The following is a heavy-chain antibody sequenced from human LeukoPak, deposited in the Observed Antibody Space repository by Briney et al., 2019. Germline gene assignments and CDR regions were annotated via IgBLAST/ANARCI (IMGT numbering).Heavy chain of an antibody. V-gene: IGHV3-7*01. Sequence: GGSLRLSCSASGFTFSSYWMSWVRQAPGKGLEWVANIRQDGSEKYYVDSVKGRFTISRDNAKNSLYLQMNSLRAEDTAVYYCAREVSSSWYRGGFDYWGQGTLVTVSS. J-gene: IGHJ4*02. CDR2: IRQDGSEK. CDR1: GFTFSSYW. D-gene: IGHD6-13*01. CDR3: AREVSSSWYRGGFDY.